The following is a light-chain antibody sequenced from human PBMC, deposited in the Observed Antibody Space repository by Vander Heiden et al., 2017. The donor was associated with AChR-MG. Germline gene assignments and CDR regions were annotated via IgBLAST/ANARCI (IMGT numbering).Light chain of an antibody. Sequence: DTVMTQSPDSLAVSLGERATINCKSSQSILYNSNNKNYLAWYQHKAGQPPKLLIYWASTRESGVPDRFSDSGSGTDFTLTISSLQAEDVAVYYCQQDYSNPPAFGQGTKVEIK. CDR3: QQDYSNPPA. J-gene: IGKJ1*01. V-gene: IGKV4-1*01. CDR2: WAS. CDR1: QSILYNSNNKNY.